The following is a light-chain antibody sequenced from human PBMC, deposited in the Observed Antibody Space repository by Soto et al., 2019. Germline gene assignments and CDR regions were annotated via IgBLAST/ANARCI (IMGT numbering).Light chain of an antibody. V-gene: IGKV3-15*01. J-gene: IGKJ4*01. CDR1: QGVSEN. Sequence: EMEMTKSPATLSVSPGDCVTLSCRASQGVSENLARYQQKPRQAPRLLIYCASSRATSIPARFSSSGAGTAVTLTISSLQSVDYAVYYCQQYSYSPPVTFGGGTKVDIK. CDR2: CAS. CDR3: QQYSYSPPVT.